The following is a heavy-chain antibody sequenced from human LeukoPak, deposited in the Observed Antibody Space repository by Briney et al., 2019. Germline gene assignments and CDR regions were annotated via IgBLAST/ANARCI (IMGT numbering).Heavy chain of an antibody. V-gene: IGHV3-33*01. J-gene: IGHJ6*02. Sequence: PGGSLRLSCAASGFTFSSYGMHWVRQAPGKGLEWVAVIWYDGSNKYYADSVKGRFTISRDNSKNTLYLQMNSLRAEDTAVYYCARVYASGSYYRGMDVWGQGTTVTVSS. CDR3: ARVYASGSYYRGMDV. CDR2: IWYDGSNK. CDR1: GFTFSSYG. D-gene: IGHD3-10*01.